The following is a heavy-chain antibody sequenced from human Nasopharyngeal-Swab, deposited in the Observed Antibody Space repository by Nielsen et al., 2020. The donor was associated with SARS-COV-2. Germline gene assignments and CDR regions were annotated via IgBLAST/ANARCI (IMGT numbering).Heavy chain of an antibody. D-gene: IGHD3-10*01. CDR3: ARAPYYYGSGSYHH. Sequence: SETLSLTCTVSGGSVSSGSYYWSWIRQPPGKGLEWIGYIYYSGSTNYNPSLKSRVTISVDTSKNQFSLKLSSVTAADTAVYYCARAPYYYGSGSYHHWGQGTLVTVSS. CDR2: IYYSGST. CDR1: GGSVSSGSYY. V-gene: IGHV4-61*01. J-gene: IGHJ5*02.